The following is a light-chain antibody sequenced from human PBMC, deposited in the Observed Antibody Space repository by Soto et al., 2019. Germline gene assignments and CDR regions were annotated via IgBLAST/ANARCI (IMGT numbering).Light chain of an antibody. CDR1: QGISSY. V-gene: IGKV1-9*01. J-gene: IGKJ4*01. CDR2: AAS. CDR3: QQLNSYPRT. Sequence: DIQLTQSPSFLSASVGDRVTITCRASQGISSYLAWYQQKPGKAPKLLIYAASTLQSGVPSRFSGSGSGTEFTLTISSLQPEDCATYCCQQLNSYPRTFGGGTKVEIK.